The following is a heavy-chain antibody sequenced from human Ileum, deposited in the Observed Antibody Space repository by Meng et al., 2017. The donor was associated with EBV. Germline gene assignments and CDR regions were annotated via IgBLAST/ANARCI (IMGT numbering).Heavy chain of an antibody. Sequence: EVQLLESGGGLVQPGGSLRLCWAASGFSVSTYGRSRVRRVPGKGLEWVSAISGSGDNIYYANSVKGRFTVSRDNSKNTLYLQMNSLRAEDTAVYSCARPRDSAGFTHGTFDQWGQGTLGTVSS. CDR1: GFSVSTYG. J-gene: IGHJ4*02. V-gene: IGHV3-23*01. CDR3: ARPRDSAGFTHGTFDQ. CDR2: ISGSGDNI. D-gene: IGHD1-26*01.